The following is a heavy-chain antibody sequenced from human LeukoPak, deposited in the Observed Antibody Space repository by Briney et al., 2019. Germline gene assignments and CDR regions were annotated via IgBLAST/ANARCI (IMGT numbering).Heavy chain of an antibody. CDR1: GFTFSNYA. V-gene: IGHV3-23*01. Sequence: PGGSLRLSCAASGFTFSNYAMTWVRQAPGKGLEWVSFISGSGGSTYYADSAKGRFTISRDNAKVSLFLQMNSLRAEDTAVYYCARSNGLRYFDRWGQGTLVTVSS. J-gene: IGHJ4*02. CDR3: ARSNGLRYFDR. D-gene: IGHD2-8*01. CDR2: ISGSGGST.